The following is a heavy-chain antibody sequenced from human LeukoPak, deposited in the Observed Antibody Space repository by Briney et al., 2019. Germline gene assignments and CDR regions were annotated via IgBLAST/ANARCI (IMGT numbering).Heavy chain of an antibody. V-gene: IGHV3-23*01. D-gene: IGHD3-10*01. CDR3: AKSPSMWVRGVIDY. Sequence: GGSLRLSCAASGFTFSSYAMSWVRQAPGKGLEWVSAISGSGGSTYYADSVKGRFTISRDNSKNTLYLQMNSLRAEDTDVYYCAKSPSMWVRGVIDYWGQGTLVTVSS. CDR2: ISGSGGST. CDR1: GFTFSSYA. J-gene: IGHJ4*02.